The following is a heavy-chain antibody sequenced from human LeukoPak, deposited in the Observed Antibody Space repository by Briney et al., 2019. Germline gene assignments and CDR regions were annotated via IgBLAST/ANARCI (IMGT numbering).Heavy chain of an antibody. Sequence: PSGTLSLTCAVSGGSISSSNWWSWVRQPPGKGLEWIGEIYHSGSTNYNPSLKSRVTISVDKSKNQFSLKLSSVTAADTAVYYCARVSPYYYDSSGYWLLDYWGQGTLVTVSS. CDR3: ARVSPYYYDSSGYWLLDY. D-gene: IGHD3-22*01. J-gene: IGHJ4*02. V-gene: IGHV4-4*02. CDR1: GGSISSSNW. CDR2: IYHSGST.